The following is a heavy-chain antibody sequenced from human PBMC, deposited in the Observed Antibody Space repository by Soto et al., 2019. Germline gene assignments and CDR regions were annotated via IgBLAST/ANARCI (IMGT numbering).Heavy chain of an antibody. D-gene: IGHD3-9*01. Sequence: ASVKVSCKASGYTFTGYYMHWVRQAPGQGLEWMGWINPNSGGTNYAQKFQGWVTMTRDTSISTAYMELSRLRSDDTAVYYCARGGDGGLRYFDWPYYFDYWGQGTLVTVSS. V-gene: IGHV1-2*04. CDR1: GYTFTGYY. CDR2: INPNSGGT. CDR3: ARGGDGGLRYFDWPYYFDY. J-gene: IGHJ4*02.